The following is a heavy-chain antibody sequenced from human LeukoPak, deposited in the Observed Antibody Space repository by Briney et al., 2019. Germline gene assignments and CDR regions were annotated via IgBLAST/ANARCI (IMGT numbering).Heavy chain of an antibody. CDR2: TIPIFGTA. J-gene: IGHJ4*02. CDR3: ASPGRSSGWYDLGYFDY. Sequence: SVKVSCKASGGTFSSYAISWVRQAPGQGLEWMGGTIPIFGTANYAQKFQGRVTITADESTSTAYMELSSLRSEDTAVYYCASPGRSSGWYDLGYFDYWGQGTLVTVSS. D-gene: IGHD6-19*01. V-gene: IGHV1-69*13. CDR1: GGTFSSYA.